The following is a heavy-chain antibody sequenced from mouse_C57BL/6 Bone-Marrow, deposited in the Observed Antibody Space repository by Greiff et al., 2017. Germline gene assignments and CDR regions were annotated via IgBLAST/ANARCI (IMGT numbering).Heavy chain of an antibody. J-gene: IGHJ2*01. CDR2: INPNNGGT. CDR1: GYTFTDYY. D-gene: IGHD1-1*01. CDR3: AIDYYVSSSYFSF. V-gene: IGHV1-26*01. Sequence: EVQLQQSGPELVKPGASVKISCKASGYTFTDYYMNWVKQSHGKSLEWIGDINPNNGGTSYNQKLKGKATLTVDKSSSTAYMELRSLTSEDSAVYYCAIDYYVSSSYFSFWGQGTLLTLSS.